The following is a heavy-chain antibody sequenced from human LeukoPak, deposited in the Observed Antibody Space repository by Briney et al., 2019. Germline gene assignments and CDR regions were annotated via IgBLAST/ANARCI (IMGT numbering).Heavy chain of an antibody. CDR3: AKYPPDDYYGSGSYIYFDY. CDR2: ISGSGGST. Sequence: SGGSLRLSCAASGFTFSSYAMSWVRQAPGKGLEWVSAISGSGGSTYYADSVKGRFTISRDNSKNTLYLQMNSLRAEDTAEYYCAKYPPDDYYGSGSYIYFDYWGQGTLVTVSS. J-gene: IGHJ4*02. CDR1: GFTFSSYA. D-gene: IGHD3-10*01. V-gene: IGHV3-23*01.